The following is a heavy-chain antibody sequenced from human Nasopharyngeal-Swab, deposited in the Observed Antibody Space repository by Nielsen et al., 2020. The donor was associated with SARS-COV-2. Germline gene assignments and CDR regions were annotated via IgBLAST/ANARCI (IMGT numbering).Heavy chain of an antibody. CDR2: ISYDGNNK. V-gene: IGHV3-30-3*01. J-gene: IGHJ6*02. D-gene: IGHD3-10*01. Sequence: GESLKISCAASGFTINSFAMHWVRQAPGKGLEWVAVISYDGNNKYYADSVKGRFTISRDNSKNTVYLQMNSPRPEDTAVYYCARDVASGFGELFPLLRGLDIWGHGTTVTVSS. CDR3: ARDVASGFGELFPLLRGLDI. CDR1: GFTINSFA.